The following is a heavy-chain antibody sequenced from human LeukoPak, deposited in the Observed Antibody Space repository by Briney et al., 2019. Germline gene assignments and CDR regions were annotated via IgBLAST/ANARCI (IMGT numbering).Heavy chain of an antibody. D-gene: IGHD4-11*01. Sequence: GGSLRLSCAASGFTFSDFWMGWVRQAPGKGLEWVANINQGGSESYYVDSAKGRFTISRDNAKKSLFLQMNSLRAEDTAVYYCTKGRSNHYWGQGTLVTVST. J-gene: IGHJ4*02. CDR2: INQGGSES. CDR3: TKGRSNHY. V-gene: IGHV3-7*01. CDR1: GFTFSDFW.